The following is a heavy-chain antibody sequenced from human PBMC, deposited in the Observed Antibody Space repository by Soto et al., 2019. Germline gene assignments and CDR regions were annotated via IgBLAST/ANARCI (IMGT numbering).Heavy chain of an antibody. D-gene: IGHD2-2*01. CDR2: ISAYNGNT. V-gene: IGHV1-18*04. J-gene: IGHJ5*02. Sequence: VASVKVSCKASGYTFTGYYMHWVRQAPGQGLEWMGWISAYNGNTNYAQKLQGRVTMTTDTSTSTAYMELRSLRSDDTAVYYCARVPRSRVVVPAAHNWFDPWGQGTLVTVS. CDR3: ARVPRSRVVVPAAHNWFDP. CDR1: GYTFTGYY.